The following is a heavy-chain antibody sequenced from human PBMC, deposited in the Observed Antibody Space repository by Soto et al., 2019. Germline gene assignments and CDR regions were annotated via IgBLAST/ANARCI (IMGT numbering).Heavy chain of an antibody. Sequence: GSLRVSCAASGFGCSSYWMHWVRQAPGKGLVWVSRTNNDGSATTYADSVRGRFTSFRDNAKNTLFLQMTSLGVEDTAVYYCAREMATISLGAFDIWGEGTMVTVSS. CDR3: AREMATISLGAFDI. D-gene: IGHD5-12*01. V-gene: IGHV3-74*01. CDR2: TNNDGSAT. CDR1: GFGCSSYW. J-gene: IGHJ3*02.